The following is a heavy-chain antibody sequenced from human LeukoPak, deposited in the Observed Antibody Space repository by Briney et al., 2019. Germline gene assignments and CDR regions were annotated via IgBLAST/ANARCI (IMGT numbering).Heavy chain of an antibody. Sequence: ASVKVSCKASGYTFTGYYMHWVRQAPGQGLEWMGWINPNSGGTNYAQKFQGRVTMTRDTSISTAYMELSRLRSDDTAVYYCARVEYCNVGNCYFRPGAYWGQGTLVTVS. CDR1: GYTFTGYY. D-gene: IGHD2-15*01. J-gene: IGHJ4*02. CDR2: INPNSGGT. V-gene: IGHV1-2*02. CDR3: ARVEYCNVGNCYFRPGAY.